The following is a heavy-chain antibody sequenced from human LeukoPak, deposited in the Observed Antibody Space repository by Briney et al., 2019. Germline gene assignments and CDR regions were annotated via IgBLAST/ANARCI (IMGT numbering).Heavy chain of an antibody. CDR1: GDSISSGNYY. D-gene: IGHD3-3*01. Sequence: SETLSLTCTVSGDSISSGNYYWTWIRQPPGKGLEWIGYIYYSGSTFYNPSLKSRVTVSVDTSKNEFSLKLSSVTAADTAVYYCAREFWSGSYSDKWGQGTLVTVSS. CDR2: IYYSGST. CDR3: AREFWSGSYSDK. J-gene: IGHJ4*02. V-gene: IGHV4-30-4*01.